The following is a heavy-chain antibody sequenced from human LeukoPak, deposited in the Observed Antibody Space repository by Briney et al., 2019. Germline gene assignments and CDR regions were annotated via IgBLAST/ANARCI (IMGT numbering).Heavy chain of an antibody. D-gene: IGHD1-1*01. CDR2: IHYSGDT. CDR1: GASISGYY. V-gene: IGHV4-59*01. CDR3: VKVGTGTVDF. Sequence: SETLSLTCTVSGASISGYYWGWIRQSPGKGLEWIGYIHYSGDTNYVPSLKSRVSISVDTSRNQFSLKLTSLTAADTAVYYCVKVGTGTVDFWGQGTLVSISS. J-gene: IGHJ4*02.